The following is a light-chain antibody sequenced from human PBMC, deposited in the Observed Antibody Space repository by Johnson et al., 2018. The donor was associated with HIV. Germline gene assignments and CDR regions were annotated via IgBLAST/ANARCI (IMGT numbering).Light chain of an antibody. CDR1: YSNFGNNY. Sequence: QSVLTQPPSVSAAPGQKVTISCSRNYSNFGNNYVSWYQQLPGTAPKLLIYKNDKRPSGIPDRFSGSKSGTSATLGITGLQTGDEADYYCGTWDSSLSAPYVFGTGTKVTVL. V-gene: IGLV1-51*02. CDR3: GTWDSSLSAPYV. CDR2: KND. J-gene: IGLJ1*01.